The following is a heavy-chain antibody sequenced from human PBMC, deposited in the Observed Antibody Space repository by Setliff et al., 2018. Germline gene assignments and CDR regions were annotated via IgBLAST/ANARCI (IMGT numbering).Heavy chain of an antibody. CDR2: IIPIFGTA. D-gene: IGHD4-4*01. V-gene: IGHV1-69*05. J-gene: IGHJ6*03. Sequence: AASVKVSCKASGDTFSSYAINWVRQAPGQGLEWMGGIIPIFGTANYAQKFQGRLTITTVGLTSTAYMELSSLRSEDTAVYYCARADYIRYFYMDAWGKGTTVTVSS. CDR3: ARADYIRYFYMDA. CDR1: GDTFSSYA.